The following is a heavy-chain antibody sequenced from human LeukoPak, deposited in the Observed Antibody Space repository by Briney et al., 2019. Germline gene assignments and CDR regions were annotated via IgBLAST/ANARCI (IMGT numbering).Heavy chain of an antibody. V-gene: IGHV4-34*01. CDR1: GGSFSGYY. CDR2: INHSGIT. CDR3: ARGVAALDPFDI. J-gene: IGHJ3*02. D-gene: IGHD2-15*01. Sequence: SETLSLTCAVYGGSFSGYYWSWIRQPPGKGLEWIGEINHSGITSYNPSLKSRVTISVDTSENQISLKLSSVTAADTSVYYCARGVAALDPFDIWGQGTMVTVSS.